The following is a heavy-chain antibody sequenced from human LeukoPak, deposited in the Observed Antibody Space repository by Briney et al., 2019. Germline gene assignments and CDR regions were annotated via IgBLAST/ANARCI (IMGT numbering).Heavy chain of an antibody. CDR3: AREDIVVVPPSYYYYMDV. Sequence: GGSLRLSCAASGFTFSSYWMSWVRQAPGKGLEWVANIKQDGSEKYYVDSVKGRFTISRDNAKNSLYLQMNSLRAEDTAVYYCAREDIVVVPPSYYYYMDVWGKGTTVTVSS. CDR2: IKQDGSEK. J-gene: IGHJ6*03. D-gene: IGHD2-2*01. V-gene: IGHV3-7*01. CDR1: GFTFSSYW.